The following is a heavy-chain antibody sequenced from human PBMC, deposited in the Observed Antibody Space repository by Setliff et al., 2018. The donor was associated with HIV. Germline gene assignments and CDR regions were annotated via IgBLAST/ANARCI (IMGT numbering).Heavy chain of an antibody. CDR1: GYRFNTYG. D-gene: IGHD3-22*01. Sequence: ASVKVSCKASGYRFNTYGISWVRQAPGQGLEWMGWISPYNGDTRFAQSLQGRVTLTTDTSTNTAYMEMRTLRSDDTAVYYCVRGVTRDISGYYRDEYFEHWGQGTPVTVSS. V-gene: IGHV1-18*01. J-gene: IGHJ1*01. CDR2: ISPYNGDT. CDR3: VRGVTRDISGYYRDEYFEH.